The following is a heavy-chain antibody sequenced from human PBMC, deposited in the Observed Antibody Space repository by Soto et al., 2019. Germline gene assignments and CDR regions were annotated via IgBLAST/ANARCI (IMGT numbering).Heavy chain of an antibody. CDR3: AHSRPPRLLDY. D-gene: IGHD6-6*01. Sequence: QITLKESGPTLVKPTQTFTLTCTFSGFSLGTSGVGVGWIRQPPGKALEWLALIYWDDDKRYSPSLNSRLTITKDTSKNQVVLTMTNMDPVDTATYYCAHSRPPRLLDYWGQGTLVTVSS. CDR1: GFSLGTSGVG. CDR2: IYWDDDK. V-gene: IGHV2-5*02. J-gene: IGHJ4*02.